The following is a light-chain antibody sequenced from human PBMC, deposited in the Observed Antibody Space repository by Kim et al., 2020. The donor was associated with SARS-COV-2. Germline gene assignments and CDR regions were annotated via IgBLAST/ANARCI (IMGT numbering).Light chain of an antibody. CDR3: TSYAGSNNLDV. J-gene: IGLJ1*01. CDR2: EVN. V-gene: IGLV2-8*01. Sequence: SVTISCTGTSSDIGAYKYVSWHPQHPGKAPKLLIYEVNRRPSGVPDRFSGSKSGNTASLTVSGLQAEDEADYYCTSYAGSNNLDVFGTGTKVTVL. CDR1: SSDIGAYKY.